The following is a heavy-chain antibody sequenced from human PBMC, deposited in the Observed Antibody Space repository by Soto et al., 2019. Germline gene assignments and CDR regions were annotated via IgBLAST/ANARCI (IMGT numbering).Heavy chain of an antibody. D-gene: IGHD4-4*01. CDR2: IANDGSNK. CDR3: AKAAGPGVATVTSFHS. CDR1: GFIFSNYG. V-gene: IGHV3-30*18. Sequence: QVQLVESGGGVVQPGRSLRLSCAASGFIFSNYGMHWVRQAPGKGLEWVAIIANDGSNKNYADSVKGRFTISRDNSKNALDLQMNSLITEDTGIYYFAKAAGPGVATVTSFHSWGQGTLVTVSS. J-gene: IGHJ4*02.